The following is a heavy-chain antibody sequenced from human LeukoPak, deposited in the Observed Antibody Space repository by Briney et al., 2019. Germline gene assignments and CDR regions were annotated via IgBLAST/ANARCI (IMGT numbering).Heavy chain of an antibody. CDR1: GGTFSSYA. CDR3: ARLNRYYFDY. Sequence: ASVKVSCKASGGTFSSYAISWVRQAPGQGLEWMGRIIPILGIAKYAQKFQGRVTITADKSTSTAYMELSSLRSEDTAVYYCARLNRYYFDYWGQGTLVTVSS. CDR2: IIPILGIA. J-gene: IGHJ4*02. V-gene: IGHV1-69*04.